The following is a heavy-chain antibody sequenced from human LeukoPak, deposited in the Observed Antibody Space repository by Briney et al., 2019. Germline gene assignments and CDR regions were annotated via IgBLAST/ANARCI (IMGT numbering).Heavy chain of an antibody. Sequence: SETLSLTCAVCGGSFSGYYWSWIRQPPGKGLEWIGEINHSGSTNYNPSLKSRVTISVDTSKNQFSLKLSSVTAADTAVYYCARGRQRLLWFGELYSVRFDPWGQGTLVTVSS. CDR3: ARGRQRLLWFGELYSVRFDP. J-gene: IGHJ5*02. V-gene: IGHV4-34*01. CDR2: INHSGST. CDR1: GGSFSGYY. D-gene: IGHD3-10*01.